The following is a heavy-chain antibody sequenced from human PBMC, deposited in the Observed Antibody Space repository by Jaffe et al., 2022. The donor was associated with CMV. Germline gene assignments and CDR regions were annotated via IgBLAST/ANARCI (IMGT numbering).Heavy chain of an antibody. CDR3: AREPYRTVAGAYHGMDV. Sequence: QVQLQESGPRLVKPSETLSLTCTVSGVSIGSNYWSWVRQPAGTGLEWIGRQYGSGSTDYNPSLKSRVTMSVDTSRNQLFLKLTSVTAADTAVYYCAREPYRTVAGAYHGMDVWGQGTTVTVSS. J-gene: IGHJ6*02. CDR2: QYGSGST. D-gene: IGHD6-19*01. V-gene: IGHV4-4*07. CDR1: GVSIGSNY.